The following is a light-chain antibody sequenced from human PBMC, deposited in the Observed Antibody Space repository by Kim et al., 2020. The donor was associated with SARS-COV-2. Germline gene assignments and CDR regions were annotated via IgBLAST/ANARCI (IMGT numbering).Light chain of an antibody. V-gene: IGLV1-44*01. J-gene: IGLJ3*02. CDR2: SNN. Sequence: ELTQPPSASGTPGQRVTISCSGSSSNIGSNTVNWYQQLPGTAPKLLIYSNNQRPSGVPDRFSGSKSGTSASLAISGLQSEDEADYYCAAWDDSLKGWVFGGGTQLTVL. CDR1: SSNIGSNT. CDR3: AAWDDSLKGWV.